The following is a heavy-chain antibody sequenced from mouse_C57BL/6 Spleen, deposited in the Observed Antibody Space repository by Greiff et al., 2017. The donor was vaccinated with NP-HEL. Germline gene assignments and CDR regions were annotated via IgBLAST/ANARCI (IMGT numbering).Heavy chain of an antibody. CDR3: ARSYYYGSSYEGAMDY. J-gene: IGHJ4*01. V-gene: IGHV3-6*01. CDR2: ISYDGSN. Sequence: EVKLMESGPGLVKPSQSLSLTCSVTGYSITSGYYWNWIRQFPGNKLEWMGYISYDGSNNYNPSLKNRISITRDTSKNQFFLKLNSVTTEDTATYYCARSYYYGSSYEGAMDYWGQGTSVTVSS. CDR1: GYSITSGYY. D-gene: IGHD1-1*01.